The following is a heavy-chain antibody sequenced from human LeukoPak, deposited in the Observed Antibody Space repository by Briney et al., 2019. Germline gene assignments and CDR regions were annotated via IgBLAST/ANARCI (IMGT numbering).Heavy chain of an antibody. CDR1: GYTFTSYY. CDR2: INPSGGST. Sequence: ASVKVSCKASGYTFTSYYMHWVRQAPGRGLEWMGIINPSGGSTSYAQKFQGRVTMTRDTSTSTVHMELSSLRSEDTAVYYCARVPDEMTGYYGLDYWGQGTLVTVSS. V-gene: IGHV1-46*01. J-gene: IGHJ4*02. D-gene: IGHD3-9*01. CDR3: ARVPDEMTGYYGLDY.